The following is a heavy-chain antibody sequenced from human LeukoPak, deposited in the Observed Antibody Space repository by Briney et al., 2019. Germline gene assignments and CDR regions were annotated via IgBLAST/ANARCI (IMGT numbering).Heavy chain of an antibody. Sequence: GGSLRLSCAASGFTFSGYAMSWVRQAPGKGLEWVSAISGSGGSTYYADSVKGRFTISRDNSKNTLYLQMNSLRAEDTAVYYCAKKTVTTDYYYYGMDVWGQGTTVTVSS. CDR3: AKKTVTTDYYYYGMDV. V-gene: IGHV3-23*01. D-gene: IGHD4-17*01. CDR2: ISGSGGST. CDR1: GFTFSGYA. J-gene: IGHJ6*02.